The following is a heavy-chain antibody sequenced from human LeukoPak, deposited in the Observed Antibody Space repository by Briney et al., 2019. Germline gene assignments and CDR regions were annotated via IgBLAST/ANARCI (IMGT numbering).Heavy chain of an antibody. CDR3: ARVLYCSGGSCRDY. CDR2: VMGDESKR. Sequence: PGGSLRLSCAVSGFTFSSHWMGWVRQASGKGLEWVANVMGDESKRYYVDSVKGRFTISRDNAKNSLYLQMNSLRAEDTAVYYCARVLYCSGGSCRDYWGQGTLVTVSS. CDR1: GFTFSSHW. J-gene: IGHJ4*02. V-gene: IGHV3-7*01. D-gene: IGHD2-15*01.